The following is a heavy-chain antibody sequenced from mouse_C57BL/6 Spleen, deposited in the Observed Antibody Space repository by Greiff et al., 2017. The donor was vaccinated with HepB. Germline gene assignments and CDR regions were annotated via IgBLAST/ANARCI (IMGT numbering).Heavy chain of an antibody. CDR2: IYPSDSET. CDR1: GYTFTSYW. V-gene: IGHV1-61*01. CDR3: ARGDYYSKRVFAY. J-gene: IGHJ3*01. D-gene: IGHD2-5*01. Sequence: QVQLQQPGAELVRPGSSVKLSCKASGYTFTSYWMDWVKQRPGQGLEWIGNIYPSDSETHYNQKFKDKATLTVDKSSSTAYMQLSSLTSEDSAVYYCARGDYYSKRVFAYWGQGTLVTVSA.